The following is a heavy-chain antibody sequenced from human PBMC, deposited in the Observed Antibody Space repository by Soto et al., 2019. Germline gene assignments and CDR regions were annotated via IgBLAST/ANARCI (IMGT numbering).Heavy chain of an antibody. CDR1: GFTFSSYG. D-gene: IGHD1-26*01. CDR2: ISYDGGNE. Sequence: QVQLVQSGGGVVKPGRSLRLSCEGSGFTFSSYGIHWVRQAPGKGLEWVALISYDGGNEKYTESVKDRFTISRDDAHNVAYLQMSSRRTADTEMYYCEKDRYSGTYPTDFDYWGQGSLVTVSS. J-gene: IGHJ4*02. V-gene: IGHV3-30*18. CDR3: EKDRYSGTYPTDFDY.